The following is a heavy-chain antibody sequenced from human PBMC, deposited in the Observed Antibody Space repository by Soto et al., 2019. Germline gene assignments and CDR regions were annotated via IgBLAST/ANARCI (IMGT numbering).Heavy chain of an antibody. Sequence: QVQLVESGGGVVQPGRSLRLPCAASGFTLRSYAMHWVRQAPGKGLEWVAAISYDGSNTYNADSVKGRFTISRDNSKNTLYLPMNSLRVEDTAVSYCARARLDTPALDYWGQGTLVTVSS. J-gene: IGHJ4*02. CDR1: GFTLRSYA. D-gene: IGHD2-2*01. CDR3: ARARLDTPALDY. V-gene: IGHV3-30-3*01. CDR2: ISYDGSNT.